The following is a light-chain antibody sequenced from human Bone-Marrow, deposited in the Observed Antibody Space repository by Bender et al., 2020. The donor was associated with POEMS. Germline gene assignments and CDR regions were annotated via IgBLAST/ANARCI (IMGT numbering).Light chain of an antibody. V-gene: IGLV3-25*03. Sequence: SYELTQPPSVSVSPGQTATITCSGDELPKQFAYWYRQKPGQAPVVVMYKDTERPSGIPERFSGSGSGTTVTLTISGVQAEDEADYYCQSADGSGTYVFGPGTKVTVL. CDR2: KDT. J-gene: IGLJ1*01. CDR1: ELPKQF. CDR3: QSADGSGTYV.